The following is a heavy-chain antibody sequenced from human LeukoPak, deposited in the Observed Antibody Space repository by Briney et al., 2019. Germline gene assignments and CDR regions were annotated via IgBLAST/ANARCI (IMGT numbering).Heavy chain of an antibody. J-gene: IGHJ4*02. Sequence: ASVKVSCKASGDTFSSYYMHWVRQAPGQGLEWMGIITPSGDSTNYAQKFQGRVTMTRDTSTSTVYMELSSLRSEDTAVYYCAREGFHGRELFPTFDYWGQGTLVTVSS. D-gene: IGHD3-10*01. CDR1: GDTFSSYY. V-gene: IGHV1-46*01. CDR2: ITPSGDST. CDR3: AREGFHGRELFPTFDY.